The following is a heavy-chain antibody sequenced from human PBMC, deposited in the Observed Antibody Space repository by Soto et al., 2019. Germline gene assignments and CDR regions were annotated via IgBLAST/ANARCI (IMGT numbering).Heavy chain of an antibody. CDR3: ARCTFPYGDVDY. Sequence: QLRESGPGLVRPSETLSLTCTVSGDSLIGNSYYWAWIRQPPGKGLEWIATVYYSASTDYNPALESRATISVGASTNHFALNRRSVAAADTAVYYGARCTFPYGDVDYWGQGALVTVSS. J-gene: IGHJ4*02. V-gene: IGHV4-39*02. CDR2: VYYSAST. D-gene: IGHD4-17*01. CDR1: GDSLIGNSYY.